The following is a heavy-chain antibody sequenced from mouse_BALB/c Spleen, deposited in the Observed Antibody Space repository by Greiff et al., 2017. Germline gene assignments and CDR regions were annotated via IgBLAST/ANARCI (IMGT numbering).Heavy chain of an antibody. CDR2: ISSGGSYT. Sequence: VQLKESGGGLVKPGGSLKLSCAASGFTFSSYAMSWVRQSPEKRLEWVAEISSGGSYTYYPDTVTGRFTIYRDNAKNTLYLEMSSLRTEDTAMYYCARASGYYDYPYAMDYWGQGTSVTVSA. J-gene: IGHJ4*01. CDR3: ARASGYYDYPYAMDY. D-gene: IGHD2-4*01. V-gene: IGHV5-9-4*01. CDR1: GFTFSSYA.